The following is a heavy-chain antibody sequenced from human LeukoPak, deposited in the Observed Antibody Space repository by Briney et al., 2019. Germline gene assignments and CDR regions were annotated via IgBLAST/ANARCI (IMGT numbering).Heavy chain of an antibody. CDR3: ARGSGSYDMWAFDI. CDR2: ISYDGSNK. V-gene: IGHV3-30-3*01. D-gene: IGHD1-26*01. CDR1: GFTFSSYA. Sequence: GGSLRLSCAASGFTFSSYAMHWVRQAPGKGLEWVAVISYDGSNKYYADSVKGRFTISRDNSKNTLYLQMNSLRAEDTAVYYCARGSGSYDMWAFDIWGQGTMVTVSS. J-gene: IGHJ3*02.